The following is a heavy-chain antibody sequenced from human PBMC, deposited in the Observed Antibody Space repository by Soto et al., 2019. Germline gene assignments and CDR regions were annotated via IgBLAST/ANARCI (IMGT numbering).Heavy chain of an antibody. J-gene: IGHJ4*02. D-gene: IGHD3-22*01. V-gene: IGHV3-23*01. Sequence: GGSLRLSCAASGFTVSSYAMSWVRQARGKGLEWVSAISGSGGSTYYADSVKGRFTISRDNSKNTLYLQMNSLRAEDTAVYYCAKVPFYYYDSSGYTDYWGQGTLVTVSS. CDR3: AKVPFYYYDSSGYTDY. CDR1: GFTVSSYA. CDR2: ISGSGGST.